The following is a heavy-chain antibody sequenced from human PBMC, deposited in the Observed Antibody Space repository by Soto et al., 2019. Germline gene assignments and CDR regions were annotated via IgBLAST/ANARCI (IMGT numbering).Heavy chain of an antibody. D-gene: IGHD4-17*01. CDR2: IFPGDSDT. CDR1: GYSFTSYW. Sequence: GESLKISCRDSGYSFTSYWIGWVRQMPGKGLEWMGIIFPGDSDTRYSPSFQGQVTISADKSISTAYLQWSSLKASDTAMYYCARHRGANYGDYLRHGMDVWGQGTTVTVSS. V-gene: IGHV5-51*01. CDR3: ARHRGANYGDYLRHGMDV. J-gene: IGHJ6*02.